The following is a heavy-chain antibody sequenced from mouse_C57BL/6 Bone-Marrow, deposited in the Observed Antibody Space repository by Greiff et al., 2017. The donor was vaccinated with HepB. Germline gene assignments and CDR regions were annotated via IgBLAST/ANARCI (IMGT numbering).Heavy chain of an antibody. CDR1: GFNIKNTY. D-gene: IGHD2-4*01. CDR3: AKGDYDVAWFAY. CDR2: IDPANGNT. J-gene: IGHJ3*01. V-gene: IGHV14-3*01. Sequence: VQLKESVAELVRPGASVKLSCTASGFNIKNTYMHWVKQRPEQGLEWIGRIDPANGNTKYAPKFQGKATITADTSSNTAYLQLSSLTSEDTAIYYCAKGDYDVAWFAYWGQGTLVTVSA.